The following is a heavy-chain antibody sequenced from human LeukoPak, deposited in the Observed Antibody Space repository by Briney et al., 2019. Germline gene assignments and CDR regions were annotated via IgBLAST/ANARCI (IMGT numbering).Heavy chain of an antibody. Sequence: GGSLRLSCAASGFTFSTYWMSWVRQAPGKGLEWVANINQDESEKYYVDSVKGRFTISRDNSKNTLYLQMNSLRAEDTAVYYCAKDPEFDPWGQGTLVTVSS. V-gene: IGHV3-7*01. J-gene: IGHJ5*02. CDR1: GFTFSTYW. CDR2: INQDESEK. CDR3: AKDPEFDP.